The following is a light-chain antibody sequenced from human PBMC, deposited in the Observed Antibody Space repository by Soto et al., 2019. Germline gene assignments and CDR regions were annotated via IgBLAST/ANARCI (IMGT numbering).Light chain of an antibody. V-gene: IGKV3-20*01. Sequence: EIVLTQSPGTLSLSPGERATLSCRASQSVSSSYLAWYQQKPGQAPRLLIYGASSRATGIPDRFSGGGSGTHFTLTISRLEPEDFAVYYCQQYGSSPFTFGPGTKVEIK. J-gene: IGKJ3*01. CDR3: QQYGSSPFT. CDR1: QSVSSSY. CDR2: GAS.